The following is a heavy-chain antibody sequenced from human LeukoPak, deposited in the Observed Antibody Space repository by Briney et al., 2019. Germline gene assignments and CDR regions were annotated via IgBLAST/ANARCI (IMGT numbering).Heavy chain of an antibody. J-gene: IGHJ5*02. Sequence: GASVKVSCKASGYTFTGYYMHWVRQAPGQGLEWMGWINPNSGSTNYAQKFQGRVTMTRDTSISTAYMELSRLRSDDTAVYYCARDPRGYSGYDRGWFDPWGQGTLVTVSS. D-gene: IGHD5-12*01. V-gene: IGHV1-2*02. CDR3: ARDPRGYSGYDRGWFDP. CDR1: GYTFTGYY. CDR2: INPNSGST.